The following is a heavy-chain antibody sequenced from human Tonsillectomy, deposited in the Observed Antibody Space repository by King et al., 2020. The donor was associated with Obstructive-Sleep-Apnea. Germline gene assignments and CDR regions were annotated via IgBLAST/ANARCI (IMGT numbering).Heavy chain of an antibody. D-gene: IGHD3-3*01. J-gene: IGHJ4*02. Sequence: EVQLVESGGGLVKPGGSLRLSCAASGFTFSHYAMNWVRQVPGKGLEWVSSISSSSSFIYYADSVEGRFTISRDNAKNSLYLQMNSLRAEDTAVYYCARPPNTDLWSGSLFYCHSWSQGTLVTVSS. CDR3: ARPPNTDLWSGSLFYCHS. CDR2: ISSSSSFI. CDR1: GFTFSHYA. V-gene: IGHV3-21*01.